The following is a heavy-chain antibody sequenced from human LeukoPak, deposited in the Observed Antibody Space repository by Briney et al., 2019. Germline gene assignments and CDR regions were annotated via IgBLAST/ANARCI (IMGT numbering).Heavy chain of an antibody. CDR2: FYRGIST. V-gene: IGHV3-66*02. CDR3: ARYYDSRCYTQGAFDI. CDR1: GFTVSSNY. J-gene: IGHJ3*02. Sequence: GGSLRLSCAASGFTVSSNYMSWVRQAPGKGLEWVSSFYRGISTYYADSVKGRFTTSRDHSKNTVYLQMDSLRPEDTAVYYCARYYDSRCYTQGAFDIWGQGTMGTVS. D-gene: IGHD3-22*01.